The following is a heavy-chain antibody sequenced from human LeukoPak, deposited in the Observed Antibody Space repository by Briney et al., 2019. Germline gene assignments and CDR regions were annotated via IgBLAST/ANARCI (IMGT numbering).Heavy chain of an antibody. Sequence: SETLSLTCTVSGGSISSSSYYWGWIRQPPGKGLEWFGSIYYSGSTYYNPSLKSRVTISVDTSKNQFSLKLSSVTAADTAVYYCARSLNWGSGYYFDYWGQGTLVTVSS. CDR1: GGSISSSSYY. V-gene: IGHV4-39*01. CDR2: IYYSGST. J-gene: IGHJ4*02. CDR3: ARSLNWGSGYYFDY. D-gene: IGHD7-27*01.